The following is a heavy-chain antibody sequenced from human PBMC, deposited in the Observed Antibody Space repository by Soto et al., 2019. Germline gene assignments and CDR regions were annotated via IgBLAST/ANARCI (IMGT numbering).Heavy chain of an antibody. Sequence: QVQLVESGGGVVQPGRSLRLSCAASGFTLSNYAMYWVRQAPGKGLEWVAVTSYDGSNTYYADSVKGRFTISRDKSKNTLYLQMNSLRAEDTAVYYCASRNYHSSGLEYWGQGTPVTVSS. CDR3: ASRNYHSSGLEY. CDR1: GFTLSNYA. CDR2: TSYDGSNT. V-gene: IGHV3-30-3*01. D-gene: IGHD3-22*01. J-gene: IGHJ4*02.